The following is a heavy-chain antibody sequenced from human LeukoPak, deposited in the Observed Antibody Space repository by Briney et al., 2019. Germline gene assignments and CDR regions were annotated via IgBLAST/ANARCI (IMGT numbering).Heavy chain of an antibody. D-gene: IGHD2-15*01. CDR1: GFTFSHYW. CDR3: VRAVVVAASYRFGP. V-gene: IGHV3-7*03. J-gene: IGHJ5*02. Sequence: GSLRLSCAASGFTFSHYWMSWVRQAPGKGLEWVANIKQDGSEMHYVDSVKGRSTISRDNANNSLYLQMNSLRAEDTAVYYCVRAVVVAASYRFGPWGQGTLVTVSS. CDR2: IKQDGSEM.